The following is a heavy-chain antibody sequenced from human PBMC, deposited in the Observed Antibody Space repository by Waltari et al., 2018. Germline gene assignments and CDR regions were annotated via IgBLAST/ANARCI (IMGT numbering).Heavy chain of an antibody. V-gene: IGHV4-4*07. Sequence: XVXLQXSGPGXXRPSETLSLTCTVSGDSISSSYWSWIRQPAGKGLEWIGRIHLNGGTDYNXSLXSXVXLSLDTXKNQFSLKLSSVTPADTXVYYCARGPXIXXEIYFDXWXXXTLVTVSS. CDR2: IHLNGGT. CDR1: GDSISSSY. J-gene: IGHJ5*02. CDR3: ARGPXIXXEIYFDX.